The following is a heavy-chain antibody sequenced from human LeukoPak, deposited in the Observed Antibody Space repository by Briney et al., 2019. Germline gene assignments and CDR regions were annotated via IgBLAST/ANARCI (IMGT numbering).Heavy chain of an antibody. V-gene: IGHV1-2*02. J-gene: IGHJ4*02. D-gene: IGHD2-15*01. Sequence: GASVTVSCKASGYTFTGYYMHWVRQAPGQGLEWMGWINPNSGGTNYAQKFQGRVTMTRDTSISTAYMELSRLRSDDTAVYYCARDRCSGGSCYRGYDYWGQGTLVTVSS. CDR1: GYTFTGYY. CDR3: ARDRCSGGSCYRGYDY. CDR2: INPNSGGT.